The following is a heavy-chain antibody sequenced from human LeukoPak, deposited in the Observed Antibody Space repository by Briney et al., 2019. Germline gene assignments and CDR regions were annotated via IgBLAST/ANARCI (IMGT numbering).Heavy chain of an antibody. CDR2: IKQDGSEK. Sequence: HSGGSLRLSCAASGFTLSSYWMSWVRQAPGKGLEWVANIKQDGSEKYYVDSVKGRFTISRDNAKNSLYLQMNSLRAEDTAVYYCARDTVDYYGSGSLDYWGQGTLVTVSS. D-gene: IGHD3-10*01. CDR3: ARDTVDYYGSGSLDY. J-gene: IGHJ4*02. V-gene: IGHV3-7*01. CDR1: GFTLSSYW.